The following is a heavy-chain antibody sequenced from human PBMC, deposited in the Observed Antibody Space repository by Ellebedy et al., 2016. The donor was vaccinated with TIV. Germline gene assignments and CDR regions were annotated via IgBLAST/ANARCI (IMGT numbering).Heavy chain of an antibody. CDR3: AKVATMIVKLTYCDY. V-gene: IGHV3-33*06. Sequence: PGGSLRPSCTASGFIFSNYGMPWVRQAPGKGLQWVAVIWYDGNNKYYSDSVKGRFTISRDNSKNTLSLQMNSLRAEDTAVYYCAKVATMIVKLTYCDYWGQGTLVTVSS. CDR2: IWYDGNNK. D-gene: IGHD3-22*01. CDR1: GFIFSNYG. J-gene: IGHJ4*02.